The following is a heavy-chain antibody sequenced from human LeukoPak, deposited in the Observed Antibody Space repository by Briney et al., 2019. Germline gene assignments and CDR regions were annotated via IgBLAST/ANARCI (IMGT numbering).Heavy chain of an antibody. D-gene: IGHD2-8*01. V-gene: IGHV4-59*01. CDR2: IYYSGST. Sequence: KPSETLSLTCTVSGGSISSYYWSWIRQPPGKGLEWIGYIYYSGSTNYNPSLKSRVTISVDTSKNQFSLKLSSVTAADTAVYYCARQYAGPDALDIWGQGTMVTVSS. CDR1: GGSISSYY. J-gene: IGHJ3*02. CDR3: ARQYAGPDALDI.